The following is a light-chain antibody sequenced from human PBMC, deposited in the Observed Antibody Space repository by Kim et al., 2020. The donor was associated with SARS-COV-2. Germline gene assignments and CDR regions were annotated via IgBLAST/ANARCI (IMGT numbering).Light chain of an antibody. CDR1: QGISSY. CDR3: QQLNSYPPT. Sequence: ASVGDRVTITCRSSQGISSYLAWYQQKPGKAPKLLIYAASTLQSGVPSRVGGGGSGTEFTLTISSLQPEDFPTYYCQQLNSYPPTFGGGTKMGIK. CDR2: AAS. J-gene: IGKJ4*01. V-gene: IGKV1-9*01.